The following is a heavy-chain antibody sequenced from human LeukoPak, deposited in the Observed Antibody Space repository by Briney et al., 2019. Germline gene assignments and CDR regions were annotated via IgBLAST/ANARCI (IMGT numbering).Heavy chain of an antibody. D-gene: IGHD1-26*01. CDR3: ARHGGSYTDYFDY. CDR1: GGSISSSSYY. V-gene: IGHV4-39*01. CDR2: IYYSGST. J-gene: IGHJ4*02. Sequence: SETLSLTCTVSGGSISSSSYYWGWIRQPPGKGLEWIGTIYYSGSTYYNPSLKSRVTISVDTSKNQFSLKLSSVTAADAAVFYCARHGGSYTDYFDYWGQGTLVTVSS.